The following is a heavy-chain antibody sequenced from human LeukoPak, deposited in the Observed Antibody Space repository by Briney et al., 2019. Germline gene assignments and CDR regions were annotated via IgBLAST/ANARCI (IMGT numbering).Heavy chain of an antibody. CDR1: GGSISSSSYY. D-gene: IGHD6-19*01. CDR2: IYHSGST. CDR3: ARKGRLRAVAGTGVDY. Sequence: PSETLSLTCTVSGGSISSSSYYWGWIRQPPGKGLEWIGSIYHSGSTYYNPSLKSRVTISVDTSKNQFSLKLSSVTAADTAVYYCARKGRLRAVAGTGVDYWGQGTLVTVSS. V-gene: IGHV4-39*01. J-gene: IGHJ4*02.